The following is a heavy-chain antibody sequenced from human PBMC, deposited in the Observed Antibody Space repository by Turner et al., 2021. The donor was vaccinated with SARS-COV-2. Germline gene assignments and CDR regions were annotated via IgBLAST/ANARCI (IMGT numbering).Heavy chain of an antibody. J-gene: IGHJ1*01. CDR3: VTSGRRSGYFQR. CDR1: AVSITSNSHY. Sequence: QLLVQESGPALVKPSETLSLPCPVSAVSITSNSHYWGWVRQPPGKGLEWIGITYYPGGSYYNPSLRGRVNISVDPSQNQVSLILRSVTAADTAVYYCVTSGRRSGYFQRWGQGSLVSVSS. V-gene: IGHV4-39*01. CDR2: TYYPGGS.